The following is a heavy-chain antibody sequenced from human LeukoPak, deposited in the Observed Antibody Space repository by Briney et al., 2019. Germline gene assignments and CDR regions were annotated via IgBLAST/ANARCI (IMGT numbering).Heavy chain of an antibody. CDR3: ARLAPNKYYFYYMDV. CDR2: IYSSGST. J-gene: IGHJ6*03. D-gene: IGHD1/OR15-1a*01. CDR1: RASITSGSYY. Sequence: SETLSLTCTVSRASITSGSYYWSWTRQPAGKGLEWIGRIYSSGSTNYNSSLMSRVTISVDTSNNQFSLNLTSVTAAGTAVYYCARLAPNKYYFYYMDVWGKGTTVTVSS. V-gene: IGHV4-61*02.